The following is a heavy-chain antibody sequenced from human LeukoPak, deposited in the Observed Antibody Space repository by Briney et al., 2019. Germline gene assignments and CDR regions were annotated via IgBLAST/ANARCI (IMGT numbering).Heavy chain of an antibody. CDR2: INRDGTSI. J-gene: IGHJ5*02. Sequence: QPGGSLRLSCAASGFTFSTYWMHWVRQAPGKGLVWVSRINRDGTSITYADSVKGRFTISKDQSKNTLYLQMNSLRAEDTAIYYCAKDLLRDLWFGESWGQGTLVTVSS. CDR3: AKDLLRDLWFGES. V-gene: IGHV3-74*01. CDR1: GFTFSTYW. D-gene: IGHD3-10*01.